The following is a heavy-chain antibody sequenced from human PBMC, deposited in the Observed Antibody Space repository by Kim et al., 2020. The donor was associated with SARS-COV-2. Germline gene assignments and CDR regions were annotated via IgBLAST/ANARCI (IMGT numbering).Heavy chain of an antibody. D-gene: IGHD3-10*01. J-gene: IGHJ6*02. CDR1: GFTVSSYY. Sequence: GGSLRLSCAASGFTVSSYYMTWVRQAPGKGLEWVSVIYSGGSTYYADSVKGRFTISRDNSANTLFLHMNSLRAEDTAVYYCGRGYYHGSDYYSLDVWGQG. V-gene: IGHV3-66*01. CDR3: GRGYYHGSDYYSLDV. CDR2: IYSGGST.